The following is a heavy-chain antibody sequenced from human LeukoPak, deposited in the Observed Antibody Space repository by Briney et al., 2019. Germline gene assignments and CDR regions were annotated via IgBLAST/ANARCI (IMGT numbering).Heavy chain of an antibody. D-gene: IGHD3-22*01. J-gene: IGHJ3*02. Sequence: SETLSLTCTVSGGSISSGGYNWSWIRQHPGKGLEWIGYIYYSGSTYYNPSLKSRVTISVDTSKNQFSLKLSSVTAADTAVYYCARLMTYYYDSSGYFDAFDIWGQGTMVTVSS. CDR3: ARLMTYYYDSSGYFDAFDI. CDR2: IYYSGST. CDR1: GGSISSGGYN. V-gene: IGHV4-31*03.